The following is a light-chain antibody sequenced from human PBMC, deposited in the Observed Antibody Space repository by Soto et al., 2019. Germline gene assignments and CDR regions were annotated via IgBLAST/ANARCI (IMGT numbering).Light chain of an antibody. Sequence: QSVLTQPPSASGSPGQSVTISCTGPSRDIGGYDFVSWYQQHPGKAPKLLLYDVIKRPSGVPDRFSGSKSGNTASLTVSGLQTDDEAEYYCSSYGGSNNLLFGGGTKLTVL. V-gene: IGLV2-8*01. CDR2: DVI. CDR1: SRDIGGYDF. CDR3: SSYGGSNNLL. J-gene: IGLJ2*01.